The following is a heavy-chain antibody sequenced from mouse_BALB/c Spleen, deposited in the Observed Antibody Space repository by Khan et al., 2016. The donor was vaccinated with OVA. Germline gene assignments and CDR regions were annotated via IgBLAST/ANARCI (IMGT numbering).Heavy chain of an antibody. CDR2: INPSTGYT. CDR1: GYTFTSYW. J-gene: IGHJ3*01. CDR3: ANHGRSSAWLTY. V-gene: IGHV1-7*01. Sequence: VQLQQSGAELAKPGASVKMSCKASGYTFTSYWMHWVKQRPGQGLEWIGYINPSTGYTEYNQRFKDKATLTADKSSSTAYMQRSSLTSEESAVYYCANHGRSSAWLTYWGQGTLVTVSA.